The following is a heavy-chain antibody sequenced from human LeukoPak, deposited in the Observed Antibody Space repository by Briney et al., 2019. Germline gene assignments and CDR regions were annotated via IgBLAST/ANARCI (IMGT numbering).Heavy chain of an antibody. V-gene: IGHV4-39*01. J-gene: IGHJ5*02. CDR3: ARGGYWFDP. CDR2: IYYSGST. Sequence: SETLSLTCTVSGGSISSSSYYWGWIRQPPGKGLEWIGSIYYSGSTYYNPSLKSRVTISVDTSKNQFSLKLSSVTAADTAVYYCARGGYWFDPWGQGTLVTVSS. D-gene: IGHD3-16*01. CDR1: GGSISSSSYY.